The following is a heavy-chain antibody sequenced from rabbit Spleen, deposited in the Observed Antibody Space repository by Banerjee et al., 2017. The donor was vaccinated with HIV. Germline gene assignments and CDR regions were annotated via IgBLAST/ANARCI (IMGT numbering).Heavy chain of an antibody. CDR2: IDIGSSGFT. CDR3: ARDTSSSFSSYGMDL. D-gene: IGHD1-1*01. CDR1: GIDFSGDSY. Sequence: QSLEESGGDLVKPGGTLTLTCKASGIDFSGDSYMCWVRQAPGKGLEWIACIDIGSSGFTYFASWAKGRFTISKTSSTTVTLQMTSLTAADTATYFCARDTSSSFSSYGMDLWGPGTLVTVS. J-gene: IGHJ6*01. V-gene: IGHV1S40*01.